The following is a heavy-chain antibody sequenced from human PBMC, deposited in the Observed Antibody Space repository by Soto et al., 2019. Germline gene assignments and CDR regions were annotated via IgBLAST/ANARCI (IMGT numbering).Heavy chain of an antibody. J-gene: IGHJ4*01. D-gene: IGHD3-9*01. CDR3: GKIWGLDDIGI. V-gene: IGHV4-59*03. CDR1: GASIIGSC. CDR2: IYHSGST. Sequence: SEALSHTSPVSGASIIGSCWSWIRRPPGKGLESVGYIYHSGSTKYNPSLKSRITISVGTSKNQFSVKLSSGTAADTAGYYWGKIWGLDDIGIRGQGTRVTVSS.